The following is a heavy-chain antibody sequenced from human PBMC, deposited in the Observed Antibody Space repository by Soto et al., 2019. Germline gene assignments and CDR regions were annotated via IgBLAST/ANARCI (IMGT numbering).Heavy chain of an antibody. V-gene: IGHV3-23*01. Sequence: HPGGSLRLSCAASGFTFSNYVMSWFRQAPGKGLEWVSGISGSGRKTYYADSVKGRFTISRDNSKNTFYLQMSSLRAEDTAVYYCARRMAFTTGWYFDYWGQGTLVTVSS. D-gene: IGHD6-19*01. CDR3: ARRMAFTTGWYFDY. CDR2: ISGSGRKT. J-gene: IGHJ4*02. CDR1: GFTFSNYV.